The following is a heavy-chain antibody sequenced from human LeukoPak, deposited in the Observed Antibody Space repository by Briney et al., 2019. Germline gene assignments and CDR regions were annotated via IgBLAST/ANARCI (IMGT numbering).Heavy chain of an antibody. CDR3: ARDRGPVLRYSYYYGMDV. J-gene: IGHJ6*02. Sequence: SETLSLTCTVSGGSISSGDYYWSWIRQPPGKGLEWIGYIYYSGSTYYNPSLKSRVTISVDTSKNQFSLKLSSATAADTAVYYCARDRGPVLRYSYYYGMDVWGQGTTVTVSS. CDR1: GGSISSGDYY. V-gene: IGHV4-30-4*08. CDR2: IYYSGST. D-gene: IGHD3-9*01.